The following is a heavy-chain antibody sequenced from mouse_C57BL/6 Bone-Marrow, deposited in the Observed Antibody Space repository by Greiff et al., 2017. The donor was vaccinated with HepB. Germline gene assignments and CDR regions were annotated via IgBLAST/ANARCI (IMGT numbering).Heavy chain of an antibody. Sequence: VKLVESGPGLVQPSQSLSITCTVSGFSLTSYGVHWVRQSPGKGLEWLGVIWSGGSTDYNAAFISRLSISKDNSKSQVFFKMNSLQADDTAIYYCARNCAPNWDGVAYWGQGTLVTVSA. CDR1: GFSLTSYG. J-gene: IGHJ3*01. D-gene: IGHD4-1*01. CDR2: IWSGGST. CDR3: ARNCAPNWDGVAY. V-gene: IGHV2-2*01.